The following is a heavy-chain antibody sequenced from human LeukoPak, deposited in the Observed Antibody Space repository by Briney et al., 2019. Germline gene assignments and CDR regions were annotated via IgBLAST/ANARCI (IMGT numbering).Heavy chain of an antibody. CDR1: GFTFSTYS. Sequence: SGGSLRLSCAASGFTFSTYSMNWVRQAPGKGLEFVSYISSSSSTIYYADSVKGRFTISRDNAQNSLYLQMNSLRDEDTAFYYCARDPLGDSGNYPGYWGQGTLVTVSS. CDR3: ARDPLGDSGNYPGY. CDR2: ISSSSSTI. J-gene: IGHJ4*02. V-gene: IGHV3-48*02. D-gene: IGHD3-22*01.